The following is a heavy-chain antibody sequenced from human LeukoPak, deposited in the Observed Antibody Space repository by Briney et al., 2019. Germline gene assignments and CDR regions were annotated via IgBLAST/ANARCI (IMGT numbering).Heavy chain of an antibody. D-gene: IGHD3-22*01. Sequence: SETLSLTCTVSGGSISSYYWSWIRQPPGKGLEWIGYIYYSGSTNYNPSLKSRVTISADTSKNQFSLKLSSVTAADTTVYYCASIPTHYYDSSGAFDIWGRGTMVTVSS. CDR1: GGSISSYY. V-gene: IGHV4-59*08. CDR3: ASIPTHYYDSSGAFDI. J-gene: IGHJ3*02. CDR2: IYYSGST.